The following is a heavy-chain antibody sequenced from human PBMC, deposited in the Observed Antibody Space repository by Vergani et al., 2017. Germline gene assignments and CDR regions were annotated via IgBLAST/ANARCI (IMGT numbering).Heavy chain of an antibody. CDR3: ARTRGGPPDRSSLYYVDF. Sequence: QVTLKESGPVLVKPTETLTLTCTVSGFSLSNARMGVSWIRQPPGKALEWLAHIFSNDEKSYSTSLKSRLTISKDTSKSQVVLTMTNMGPADTGTYYCARTRGGPPDRSSLYYVDFWGQGTLVTVSS. CDR2: IFSNDEK. CDR1: GFSLSNARMG. V-gene: IGHV2-26*01. J-gene: IGHJ4*02. D-gene: IGHD3-16*01.